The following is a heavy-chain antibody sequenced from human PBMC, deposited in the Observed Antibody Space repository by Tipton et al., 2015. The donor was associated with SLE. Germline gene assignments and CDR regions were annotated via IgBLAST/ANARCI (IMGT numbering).Heavy chain of an antibody. CDR1: GGSFSGYY. CDR2: INHSGDT. CDR3: ARGLTAETGGDAFDI. V-gene: IGHV4-34*01. J-gene: IGHJ3*02. D-gene: IGHD7-27*01. Sequence: LRLSCAVYGGSFSGYYWTWIRQPLGKGLEWIGEINHSGDTNYNPSLKSRVTISVDTSKNHFSLELGSVTAADTAVYYCARGLTAETGGDAFDIWGQGTMVAVSS.